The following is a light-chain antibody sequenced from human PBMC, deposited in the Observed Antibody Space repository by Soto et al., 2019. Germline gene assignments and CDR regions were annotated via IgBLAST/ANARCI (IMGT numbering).Light chain of an antibody. V-gene: IGKV3-11*01. CDR3: PQRSHGPT. J-gene: IGKJ4*01. CDR2: YAS. Sequence: ESGWTQSPATLSLSPGERATLSLRASQSVSCSLAWYQQRPGHAPRLLLYYASNRATGIPARFSGSGSGTDFTLTISCLEHEDFAVYFCPQRSHGPTFAGGTNV. CDR1: QSVSCS.